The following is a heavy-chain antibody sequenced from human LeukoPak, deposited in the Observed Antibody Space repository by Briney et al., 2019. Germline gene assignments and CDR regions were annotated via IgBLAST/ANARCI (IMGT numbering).Heavy chain of an antibody. V-gene: IGHV6-1*01. CDR1: GDSVSGNSAA. CDR2: TYYRSKWYN. CDR3: ARERYYDSTGFFHFDQ. D-gene: IGHD3-22*01. J-gene: IGHJ4*02. Sequence: SQTLSLTCAISGDSVSGNSAAWDWIRQSPSRGLEWLGRTYYRSKWYNDYAPSVKSRITINQDTSKNQFSLQLNSVTPEDTAVYYCARERYYDSTGFFHFDQWGQGNLVAVSS.